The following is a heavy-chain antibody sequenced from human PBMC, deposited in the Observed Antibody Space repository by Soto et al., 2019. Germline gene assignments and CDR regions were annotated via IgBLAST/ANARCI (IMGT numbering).Heavy chain of an antibody. CDR2: IKQDGSEK. Sequence: EVQLVESGGGLVQPGGSLRLSCAASGFTFSSYWMSWVRQAPGKGLEWVANIKQDGSEKYYVDSVKGRFTISRDNAKNALYLQMNSLRAADTAVYYCASYDILTGYSFDYWGQGTLVTVSS. J-gene: IGHJ4*02. V-gene: IGHV3-7*01. CDR1: GFTFSSYW. D-gene: IGHD3-9*01. CDR3: ASYDILTGYSFDY.